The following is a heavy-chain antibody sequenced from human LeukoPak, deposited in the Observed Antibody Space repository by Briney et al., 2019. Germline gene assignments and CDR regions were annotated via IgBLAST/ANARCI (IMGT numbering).Heavy chain of an antibody. J-gene: IGHJ4*02. Sequence: ASVKVSCKACGYTFTSYGISWVRQAPGQGLEWMGWIGAYNVNTNYAQKLQGRVTMTTDTSTSTAYMELRGLRSDDTAVYYCARDYYDSSGYRQNYFDYWGQGTLVTVSS. V-gene: IGHV1-18*01. CDR3: ARDYYDSSGYRQNYFDY. D-gene: IGHD3-22*01. CDR2: IGAYNVNT. CDR1: GYTFTSYG.